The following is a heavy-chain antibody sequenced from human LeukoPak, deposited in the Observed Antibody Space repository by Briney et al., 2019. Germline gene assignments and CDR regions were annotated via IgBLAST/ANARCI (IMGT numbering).Heavy chain of an antibody. J-gene: IGHJ4*02. CDR1: GFTFNTYA. D-gene: IGHD5-12*01. V-gene: IGHV3-23*01. CDR2: ISGGGGT. Sequence: GGSLRLSCAASGFTFNTYAMSWVRQAPGKGLEWVSAISGGGGTYYADSVKGRFTISRDNSKNTLYLQMNSLRADDTAVYYCAKASGSRGYSGCFDYWGQGTLVTVSS. CDR3: AKASGSRGYSGCFDY.